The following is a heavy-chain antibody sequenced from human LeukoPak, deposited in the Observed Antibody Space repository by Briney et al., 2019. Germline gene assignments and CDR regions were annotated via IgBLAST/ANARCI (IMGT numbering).Heavy chain of an antibody. D-gene: IGHD6-13*01. CDR2: INRRGHT. CDR3: ASDPLSSSSFDY. J-gene: IGHJ4*02. V-gene: IGHV3-43*01. CDR1: GFTFDRFT. Sequence: GGSLRLSCAASGFTFDRFTIHWIRQTPGKGLEWVSLINRRGHTFYADSVKGRFTISRDNAKNSLYLQMNSLRAEDTAVYYCASDPLSSSSFDYWGQGTLVTVSS.